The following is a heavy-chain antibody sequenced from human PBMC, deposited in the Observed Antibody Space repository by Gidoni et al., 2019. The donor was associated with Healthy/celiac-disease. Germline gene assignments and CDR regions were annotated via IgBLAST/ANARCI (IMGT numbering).Heavy chain of an antibody. Sequence: QVQLQQWGAGLLKPSETLSLTCAVYVGSFSGYYWRWIRQPPGKGLEWIGEINHSGSTNYNPSLKSRVTISVDTSKNQFSLKLSSVTAADTAVYYCARGPDCSGGSCYSRPYYYYGMDVWGQGTTVTVSS. J-gene: IGHJ6*02. CDR2: INHSGST. CDR3: ARGPDCSGGSCYSRPYYYYGMDV. V-gene: IGHV4-34*01. CDR1: VGSFSGYY. D-gene: IGHD2-15*01.